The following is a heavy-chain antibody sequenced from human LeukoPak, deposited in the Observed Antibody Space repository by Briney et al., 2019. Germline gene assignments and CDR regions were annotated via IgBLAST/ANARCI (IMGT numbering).Heavy chain of an antibody. CDR3: ARLAVSSIWSVYFDY. Sequence: GESLKISCKGSGYSFTNYWIGWVRQMPGKGLEWMGIIYPGDSNTRYGPSFPGQVTISADKSISTAYLQWSSLKASDTAIYYCARLAVSSIWSVYFDYWGQGTLVTVSS. CDR1: GYSFTNYW. D-gene: IGHD6-13*01. J-gene: IGHJ4*02. CDR2: IYPGDSNT. V-gene: IGHV5-51*01.